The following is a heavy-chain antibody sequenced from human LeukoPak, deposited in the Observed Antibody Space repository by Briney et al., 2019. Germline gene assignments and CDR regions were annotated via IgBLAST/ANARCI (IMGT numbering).Heavy chain of an antibody. CDR2: ISSSGGSA. CDR3: AMNTPLAY. CDR1: GFTFSNYA. V-gene: IGHV3-23*01. J-gene: IGHJ4*02. Sequence: PGGSLRLSCAASGFTFSNYAMNWVRQAPGKGLEWVSTISSSGGSAFYADSLKGRFTISRGNSKNTLYLQMNSLRAEDTALYYCAMNTPLAYWGQGTLVTVSS. D-gene: IGHD5-18*01.